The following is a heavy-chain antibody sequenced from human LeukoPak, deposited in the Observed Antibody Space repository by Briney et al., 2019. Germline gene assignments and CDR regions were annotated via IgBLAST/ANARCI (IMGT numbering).Heavy chain of an antibody. CDR3: ARGNTAMAPPYYYCYMDV. V-gene: IGHV4-59*01. CDR2: IYYSGST. CDR1: GGSISSYY. D-gene: IGHD5-18*01. J-gene: IGHJ6*03. Sequence: SETLSLTCTVSGGSISSYYWSWIRQPPGKGLEWVGYIYYSGSTNYNPSLKSRVTISVDTSKNQFSLKLSSVTAADTAVYYCARGNTAMAPPYYYCYMDVWGKGTTVTVSS.